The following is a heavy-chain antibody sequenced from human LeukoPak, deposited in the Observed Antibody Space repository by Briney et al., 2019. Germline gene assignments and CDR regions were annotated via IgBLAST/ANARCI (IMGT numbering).Heavy chain of an antibody. CDR1: GYSISSCYY. Sequence: SETLSLTCAVSGYSISSCYYWGWIRQPPGKGLEWIGSLYHSGSTYYNPSLKSRVNISVDTSKNQFSLKLSSVTAADTAVYYCARDVPPYYDFWTERGAFDIWGQGTMVTVSS. D-gene: IGHD3-3*01. V-gene: IGHV4-38-2*02. CDR3: ARDVPPYYDFWTERGAFDI. CDR2: LYHSGST. J-gene: IGHJ3*02.